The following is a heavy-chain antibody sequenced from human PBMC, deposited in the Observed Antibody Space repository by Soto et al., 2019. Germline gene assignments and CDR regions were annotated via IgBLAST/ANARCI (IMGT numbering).Heavy chain of an antibody. D-gene: IGHD3-22*01. J-gene: IGHJ4*02. CDR3: AAEEYYDSTQSY. Sequence: ASVKVSCKASGFTFTSSAVQWVRQARGQRLEWIGWIVVGSGNTNYAQKFQERVTITRDMSTSTAYMELSSLRSEDTAVYYCAAEEYYDSTQSYWAQRTLVTVSS. CDR2: IVVGSGNT. V-gene: IGHV1-58*01. CDR1: GFTFTSSA.